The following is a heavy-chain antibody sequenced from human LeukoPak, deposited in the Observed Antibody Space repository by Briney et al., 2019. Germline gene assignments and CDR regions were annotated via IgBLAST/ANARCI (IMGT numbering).Heavy chain of an antibody. CDR1: GFTFTNYW. CDR2: IRQDGSET. J-gene: IGHJ4*02. CDR3: ASRAGKPGNTPWCFDY. V-gene: IGHV3-7*01. D-gene: IGHD1-7*01. Sequence: KPGGSLRLSCAASGFTFTNYWMTWVRQAPGKGPEWVANIRQDGSETNYVDSVRGRFTIARDNTKNSLYLQMTSLGGEDTAVYYCASRAGKPGNTPWCFDYWGQGALVTVSS.